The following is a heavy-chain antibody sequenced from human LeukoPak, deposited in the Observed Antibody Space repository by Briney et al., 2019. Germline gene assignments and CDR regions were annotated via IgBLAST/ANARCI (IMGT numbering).Heavy chain of an antibody. Sequence: PSETLSLTCAVYGGSFSGYYWSWIRQPPGKGLEWIGEINHSGSTNYNPSLKSRVTISVDTSKNQFSLKLSSVTAADTAVYYCARDVPRDAFDIWGQGTMVTVSS. CDR1: GGSFSGYY. J-gene: IGHJ3*02. CDR3: ARDVPRDAFDI. CDR2: INHSGST. V-gene: IGHV4-34*09.